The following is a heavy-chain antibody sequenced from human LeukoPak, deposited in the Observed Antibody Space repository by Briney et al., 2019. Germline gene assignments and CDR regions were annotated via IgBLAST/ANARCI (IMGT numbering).Heavy chain of an antibody. CDR1: GGSISSGDYY. Sequence: SETLSLTCTVSGGSISSGDYYWSWIRQPPGKGLEWIGYIYYSGSTYYNPSLKSRVTISVDTSKNQFSLKLSSVTAADTAVYYCARDHHCSSTSCFSSWYYYGMDVWGQGTTVTVS. D-gene: IGHD2-2*01. CDR2: IYYSGST. CDR3: ARDHHCSSTSCFSSWYYYGMDV. V-gene: IGHV4-30-4*01. J-gene: IGHJ6*02.